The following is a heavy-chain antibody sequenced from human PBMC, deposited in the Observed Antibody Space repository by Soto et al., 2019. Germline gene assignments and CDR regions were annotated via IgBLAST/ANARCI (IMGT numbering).Heavy chain of an antibody. CDR1: GGSISSYY. Sequence: PSETLSLTCTVSGGSISSYYWSWIRQPPGKGLEWIGYIYYSGSTNYNPSLKSRVTISVDTSKNQFSLKLSSVTAADTAVYYCARRVVDYAEIWFDPWGQGTLVTVSS. CDR2: IYYSGST. CDR3: ARRVVDYAEIWFDP. J-gene: IGHJ5*02. D-gene: IGHD4-17*01. V-gene: IGHV4-59*01.